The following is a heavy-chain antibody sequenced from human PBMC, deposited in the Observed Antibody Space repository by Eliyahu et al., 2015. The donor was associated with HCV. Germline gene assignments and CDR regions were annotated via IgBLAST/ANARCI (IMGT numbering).Heavy chain of an antibody. V-gene: IGHV3-30-3*01. CDR1: GFTFSSYA. CDR3: ARGGGCLSTSCYTADY. D-gene: IGHD2-2*02. CDR2: ISYDGSIK. Sequence: QVQLVESGGGVVQPGRSLRLSCAASGFTFSSYAMHWVRQAPGKGLEWVAVISYDGSIKYYADSVKGRFTISRDNSKNTLYLQMNSLRAEDTAMYYCARGGGCLSTSCYTADYWGQGTLVTVSS. J-gene: IGHJ4*02.